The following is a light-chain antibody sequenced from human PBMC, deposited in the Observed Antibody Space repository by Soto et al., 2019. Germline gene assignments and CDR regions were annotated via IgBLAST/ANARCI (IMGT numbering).Light chain of an antibody. V-gene: IGLV1-44*01. CDR2: SNN. CDR1: GSNIANNA. Sequence: QSVLTQPPSASETPGQRVTISCSGSGSNIANNAVNWYQQLPGTAPKLLIHSNNNRPSGVPDRFSGSKSGTSASLAIAGLQADDKADYYCQSYDPTLRTSLFGGGTQLTVL. CDR3: QSYDPTLRTSL. J-gene: IGLJ2*01.